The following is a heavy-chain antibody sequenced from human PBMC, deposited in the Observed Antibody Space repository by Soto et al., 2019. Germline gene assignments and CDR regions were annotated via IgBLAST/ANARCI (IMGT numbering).Heavy chain of an antibody. D-gene: IGHD3-22*01. J-gene: IGHJ4*02. Sequence: SETLSLTCTVSGASINTGDYYWSWIRQPPGKGLEWIGHISYGGTTYSTPSLKSRISISLDTSKNQFSLRVDSVSAADTAVYYCVRHAQWLIRAYWVQGSLVT. CDR3: VRHAQWLIRAY. CDR2: ISYGGTT. CDR1: GASINTGDYY. V-gene: IGHV4-30-4*01.